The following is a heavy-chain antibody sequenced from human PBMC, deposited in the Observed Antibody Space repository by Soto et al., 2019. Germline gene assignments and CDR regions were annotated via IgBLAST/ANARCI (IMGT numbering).Heavy chain of an antibody. Sequence: QVQLVESGGGVVQPGRSLRLSCAASGFTFSSYAIHWVRQAPGKGLEWVAFLWYDGSNKYYVDSVKGRFTISRDDSKNTLYLQMNSLRVEDTAVYYCARERDCSDGSCYRGYFDYWGQGTLVTVSS. V-gene: IGHV3-33*01. CDR1: GFTFSSYA. CDR2: LWYDGSNK. D-gene: IGHD2-15*01. J-gene: IGHJ4*02. CDR3: ARERDCSDGSCYRGYFDY.